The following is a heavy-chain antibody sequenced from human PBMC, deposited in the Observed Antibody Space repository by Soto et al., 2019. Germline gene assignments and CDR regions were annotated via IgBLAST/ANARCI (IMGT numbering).Heavy chain of an antibody. CDR3: AREQATAKPEGVDF. CDR1: GYTFSDYY. V-gene: IGHV1-2*02. Sequence: ASVKVSCKASGYTFSDYYIHWVRQAPGQGLEWMGWINPNSGGAKYAPKFQGGVTMTRDTSITTAYMELSRLRSGDTAVYYCAREQATAKPEGVDFWGQGTLVTVSS. D-gene: IGHD1-1*01. CDR2: INPNSGGA. J-gene: IGHJ4*02.